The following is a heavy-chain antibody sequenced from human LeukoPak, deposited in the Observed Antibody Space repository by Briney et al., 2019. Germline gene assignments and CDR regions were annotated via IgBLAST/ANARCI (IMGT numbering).Heavy chain of an antibody. CDR1: GGTFSSNN. CDR2: IIPTFGTA. Sequence: ASVKVSCKASGGTFSSNNITWVRQAPGQGLEWMGTIIPTFGTATYAQKFQGRVTITADESTSTAYMELSSLRSEDTAVYYCARIPDAGTVPTFDPWGQGTLVTVSS. D-gene: IGHD1-14*01. J-gene: IGHJ5*02. CDR3: ARIPDAGTVPTFDP. V-gene: IGHV1-69*13.